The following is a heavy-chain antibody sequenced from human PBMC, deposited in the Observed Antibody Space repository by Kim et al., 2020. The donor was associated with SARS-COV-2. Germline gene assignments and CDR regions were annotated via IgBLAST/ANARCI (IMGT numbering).Heavy chain of an antibody. Sequence: YYADSVKGRFTISRDNAKNSRSLQMNSLRDEDTAVYYCATEVIITSGGFAYWGQGTLVTVSS. V-gene: IGHV3-48*02. CDR3: ATEVIITSGGFAY. J-gene: IGHJ4*02. D-gene: IGHD3-10*01.